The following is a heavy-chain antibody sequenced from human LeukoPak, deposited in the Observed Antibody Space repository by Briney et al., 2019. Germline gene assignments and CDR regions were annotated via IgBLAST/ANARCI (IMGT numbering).Heavy chain of an antibody. CDR2: ISAYNGNT. J-gene: IGHJ3*02. Sequence: ASVKVSCKASGYTFTSYGISWVRQAPGQELEWMGWISAYNGNTNYAQKLQGRVTMTTDTSTSTAYMELRSLRSDDTAVYYCARDPGFSGYGGSDAFDIWGQGTMVTVSS. CDR1: GYTFTSYG. V-gene: IGHV1-18*01. CDR3: ARDPGFSGYGGSDAFDI. D-gene: IGHD4-23*01.